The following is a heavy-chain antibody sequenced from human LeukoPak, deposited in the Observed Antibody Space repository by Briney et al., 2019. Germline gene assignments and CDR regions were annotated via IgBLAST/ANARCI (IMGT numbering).Heavy chain of an antibody. CDR3: AGVVAGASYYFDF. V-gene: IGHV3-11*06. J-gene: IGHJ4*02. CDR2: ISSSSSYT. Sequence: GGSLRLSCAASGSTFSDYYMSWLRQAPGKGLEWVSYISSSSSYTLYADPVKGRFTISRDNAKNSLFLQMNSLGANDAAVDYCAGVVAGASYYFDFWGQGSLVTVSS. CDR1: GSTFSDYY.